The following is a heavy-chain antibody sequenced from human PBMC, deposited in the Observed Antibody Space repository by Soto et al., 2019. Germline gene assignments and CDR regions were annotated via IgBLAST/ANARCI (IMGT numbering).Heavy chain of an antibody. V-gene: IGHV1-2*02. D-gene: IGHD3-10*01. Sequence: ASVKVSCKASVYTFTAYYIHWVRQAPGQGLEWMGWINPNGGGTKYAQKFQGRVTMTRDTSINTAYMELTRLTSDDTAVYYCVRDVHTMIQGVGVIVDLWGQGTLVTAPQ. CDR3: VRDVHTMIQGVGVIVDL. CDR1: VYTFTAYY. CDR2: INPNGGGT. J-gene: IGHJ4*02.